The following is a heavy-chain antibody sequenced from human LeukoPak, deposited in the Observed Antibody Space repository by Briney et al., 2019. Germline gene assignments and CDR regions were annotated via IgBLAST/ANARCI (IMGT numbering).Heavy chain of an antibody. Sequence: GGSLRLSCAASGFKVGSRYMSWVRQAPGRGLERVSVIYSGGSTYYADSVKGRFIISRDNLKNTVFLQVNSLRVEDTAVYYCARDNGDGYYYYLDVWGKGTTVTVSS. J-gene: IGHJ6*03. CDR2: IYSGGST. V-gene: IGHV3-53*01. D-gene: IGHD7-27*01. CDR3: ARDNGDGYYYYLDV. CDR1: GFKVGSRY.